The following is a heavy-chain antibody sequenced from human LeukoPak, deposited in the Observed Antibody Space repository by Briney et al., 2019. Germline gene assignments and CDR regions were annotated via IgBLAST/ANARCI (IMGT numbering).Heavy chain of an antibody. D-gene: IGHD2-2*01. CDR1: GGSISSGGYS. Sequence: SQTLSLTCAVSGGSISSGGYSWSWIRQPPGKGLEWIGYIYHSGSTYYNPSPKSRVTISVDRSKNQFSLKLSSVTAADTAVYYCARGAMARRGGWFDPWGQGTLVTVSS. CDR2: IYHSGST. CDR3: ARGAMARRGGWFDP. V-gene: IGHV4-30-2*01. J-gene: IGHJ5*02.